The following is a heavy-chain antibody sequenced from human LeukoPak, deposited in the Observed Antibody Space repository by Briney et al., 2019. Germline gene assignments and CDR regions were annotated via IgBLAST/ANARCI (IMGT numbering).Heavy chain of an antibody. Sequence: PSETLSLTCSVSGASISSFYWSWIRQSPGKGLEWIGYIYYSGRTNYNPSFKSRVTISVGTSKTQFSLSLNSVTAADTAFYYCARGPLPTIEYWGQGIPVTVS. D-gene: IGHD5-12*01. CDR3: ARGPLPTIEY. CDR1: GASISSFY. V-gene: IGHV4-59*01. J-gene: IGHJ4*02. CDR2: IYYSGRT.